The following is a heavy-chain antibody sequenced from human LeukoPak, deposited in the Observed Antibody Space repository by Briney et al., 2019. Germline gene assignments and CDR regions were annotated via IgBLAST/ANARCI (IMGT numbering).Heavy chain of an antibody. CDR3: AICTYYYGSGSRNWFDP. CDR1: GGSISSSNW. D-gene: IGHD3-10*01. CDR2: IYHSGST. J-gene: IGHJ5*02. Sequence: PSGTLSLTCAVSGGSISSSNWWSWVRQPPGKVLEWGGEIYHSGSTNYNPSLKSRVTISVDKSKIQFSLKLSSVTAADTAVYYCAICTYYYGSGSRNWFDPWGQGTLVTVSS. V-gene: IGHV4-4*02.